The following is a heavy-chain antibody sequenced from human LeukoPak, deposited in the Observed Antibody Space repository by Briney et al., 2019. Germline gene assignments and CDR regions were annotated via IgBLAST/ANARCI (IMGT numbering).Heavy chain of an antibody. V-gene: IGHV4-59*11. CDR1: GGSISGHY. J-gene: IGHJ4*02. CDR3: ARTPNRGGFDY. CDR2: IYYSGST. D-gene: IGHD3-10*01. Sequence: SETLSLTCTVSGGSISGHYWSWIRQPPGKGLEHIGYIYYSGSTNYNPSLKSRVTISVDASKNQFSLKLSSVTAAYTAVYYCARTPNRGGFDYWGQGTLVTVSS.